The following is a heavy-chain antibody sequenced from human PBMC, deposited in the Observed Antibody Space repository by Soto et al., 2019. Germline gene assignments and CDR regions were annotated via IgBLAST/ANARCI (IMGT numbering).Heavy chain of an antibody. Sequence: ASVKVSCKASGYTFTSYGISWVRQAPGQGLEWMGWISAYNGNTNYAQKLQGRVTMTTDTSTSTAYMEPRSLRSDDTAVYYCARDQGKYYYDRSGYYWFFDCCGQVALVTV. J-gene: IGHJ4*02. CDR1: GYTFTSYG. D-gene: IGHD3-22*01. V-gene: IGHV1-18*01. CDR2: ISAYNGNT. CDR3: ARDQGKYYYDRSGYYWFFDC.